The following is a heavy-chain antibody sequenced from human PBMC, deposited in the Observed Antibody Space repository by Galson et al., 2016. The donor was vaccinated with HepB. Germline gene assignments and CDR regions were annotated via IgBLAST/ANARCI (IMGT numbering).Heavy chain of an antibody. CDR1: GGSISSSTYY. CDR3: ARRTYGSGIDY. J-gene: IGHJ4*02. CDR2: VYYSGAT. Sequence: SETLSLTCTVSGGSISSSTYYWGWIRQPPGKGLEWIGSVYYSGATFHNTSLKSRVSIFVDKSKNQLSQKLNSVTAADTAVYYCARRTYGSGIDYWGQGTLVIVSS. D-gene: IGHD3-10*01. V-gene: IGHV4-39*01.